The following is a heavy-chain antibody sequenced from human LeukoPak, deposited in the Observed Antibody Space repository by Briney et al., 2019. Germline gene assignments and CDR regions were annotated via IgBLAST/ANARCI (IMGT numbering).Heavy chain of an antibody. CDR1: GYTLTELS. CDR2: FDPEDGET. Sequence: ASVKVSCKVSGYTLTELSMHWVRQAPGKGLEWMGGFDPEDGETIYAQKFQGRVTMTEDTSTDTAYMELSSLRSEDTAVYYCARGLRPRSSLFYSNYPDFDYWGQGTLVTVSS. D-gene: IGHD4-11*01. J-gene: IGHJ4*02. CDR3: ARGLRPRSSLFYSNYPDFDY. V-gene: IGHV1-24*01.